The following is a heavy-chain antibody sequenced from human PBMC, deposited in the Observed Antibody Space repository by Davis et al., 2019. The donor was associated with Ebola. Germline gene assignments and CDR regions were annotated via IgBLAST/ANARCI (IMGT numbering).Heavy chain of an antibody. Sequence: SETLSLTCTVSGGSISSYYWSWIRQPPGKGLEWIGYIYYSGSTNYNPSLKSRVTISVDTSKNQFSLKLSSVTAEDTAVYYCARLLYSSSWYSLRYYYYGMDVWGQGTTVTVSS. CDR1: GGSISSYY. CDR3: ARLLYSSSWYSLRYYYYGMDV. V-gene: IGHV4-59*12. J-gene: IGHJ6*02. D-gene: IGHD6-13*01. CDR2: IYYSGST.